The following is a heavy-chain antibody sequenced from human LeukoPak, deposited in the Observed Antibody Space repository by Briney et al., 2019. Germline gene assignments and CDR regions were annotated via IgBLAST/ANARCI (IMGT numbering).Heavy chain of an antibody. D-gene: IGHD3-3*01. Sequence: ASVTVSCKASGYTFTNYGINWVRLAPGQGLEWMGGIIPIFGTANYAQKFQGRVTITTDESTSTAYMELSSLRSEDTAVYYCARARITIFGAGQDGYYYMDIWGKGTTVTVSS. CDR3: ARARITIFGAGQDGYYYMDI. J-gene: IGHJ6*03. V-gene: IGHV1-69*05. CDR1: GYTFTNYG. CDR2: IIPIFGTA.